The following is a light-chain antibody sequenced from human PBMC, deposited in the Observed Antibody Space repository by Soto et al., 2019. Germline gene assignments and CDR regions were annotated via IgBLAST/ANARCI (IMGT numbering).Light chain of an antibody. V-gene: IGLV2-23*02. J-gene: IGLJ2*01. CDR2: EVS. Sequence: QSALTQPASVSGSPGQSITISCTGTSSDVGSYNLVSWYQQHPGKAPKLMIYEVSKRPSGVSNRFSGSKSGNTASLTISGIQAEDEADYYCCSYAGSSTSHVVFGGGTKLTVL. CDR3: CSYAGSSTSHVV. CDR1: SSDVGSYNL.